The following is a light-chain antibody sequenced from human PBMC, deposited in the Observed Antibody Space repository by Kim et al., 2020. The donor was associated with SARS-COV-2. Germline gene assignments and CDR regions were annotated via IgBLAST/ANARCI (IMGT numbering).Light chain of an antibody. CDR3: GTWDSSLSAVV. Sequence: GQKVTISGSGSSSNIGNNYVSWYQQLPGTAPKLLIYDNNKRPSVIPDRFSGSKSGTSATLGITGLQTGDEADYYCGTWDSSLSAVVFGGGTQLTVL. CDR2: DNN. J-gene: IGLJ2*01. V-gene: IGLV1-51*01. CDR1: SSNIGNNY.